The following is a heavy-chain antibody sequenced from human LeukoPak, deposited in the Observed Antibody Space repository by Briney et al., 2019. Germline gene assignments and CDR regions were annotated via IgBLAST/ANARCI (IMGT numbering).Heavy chain of an antibody. CDR3: ARDFLLLRGAFDI. J-gene: IGHJ3*02. D-gene: IGHD2-21*02. CDR1: GFTVSSNY. CDR2: IYMDGNT. Sequence: PGGSLRLSCAASGFTVSSNYLYWVRQAPGKGLEWVSIIYMDGNTYYADSVKGRFTISRDNSKKTLFLLMNNLRTEDTAVYYCARDFLLLRGAFDIWGQGTPVTVSS. V-gene: IGHV3-53*05.